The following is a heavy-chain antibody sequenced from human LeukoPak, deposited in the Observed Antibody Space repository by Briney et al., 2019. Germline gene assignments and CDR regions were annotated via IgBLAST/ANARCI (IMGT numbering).Heavy chain of an antibody. CDR1: GGSISSSSYY. CDR3: ATNPGEVRAYQNPRSWFDP. V-gene: IGHV4-39*07. CDR2: IYYSGST. D-gene: IGHD3-10*01. J-gene: IGHJ5*02. Sequence: SETLSLTCTVSGGSISSSSYYWGWIHQPPGKGLEWIGSIYYSGSTYYNPSLKSRVTISVDTSKNQFSLKLSSVTAADTAVYYCATNPGEVRAYQNPRSWFDPWGQGTLVTVSS.